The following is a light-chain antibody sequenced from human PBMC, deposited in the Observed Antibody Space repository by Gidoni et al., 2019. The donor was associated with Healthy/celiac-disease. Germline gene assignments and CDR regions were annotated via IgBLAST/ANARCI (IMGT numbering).Light chain of an antibody. J-gene: IGKJ4*01. CDR1: QSLLHSNGYNY. Sequence: IVMTQSPLSLPVTPGAPASISCRSSQSLLHSNGYNYLDWYLQKPGQSPQLLIYLGSNRASGVPDRFSGSGSGTDFTLKISRVEAEDVGVYYCMQALQTPLTFGGXTKVEIK. CDR2: LGS. V-gene: IGKV2-28*01. CDR3: MQALQTPLT.